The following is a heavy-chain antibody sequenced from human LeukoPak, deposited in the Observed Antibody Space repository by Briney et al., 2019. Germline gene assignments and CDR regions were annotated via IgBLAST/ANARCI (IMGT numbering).Heavy chain of an antibody. CDR1: GFTFSHFW. CDR2: IKQDGGEN. V-gene: IGHV3-7*03. CDR3: AKAIVPLISGQFWDY. J-gene: IGHJ4*02. Sequence: GGSLRLSCAASGFTFSHFWMSWVRQAPGRELEWVANIKQDGGENDYVDSVKGRFIISRDNTKNSLYLQMNSLRAEDTAVYYCAKAIVPLISGQFWDYWGQGTLVTVSS. D-gene: IGHD3-3*02.